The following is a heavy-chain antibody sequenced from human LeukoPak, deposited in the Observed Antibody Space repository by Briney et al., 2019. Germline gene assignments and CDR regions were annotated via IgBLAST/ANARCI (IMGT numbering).Heavy chain of an antibody. V-gene: IGHV6-1*01. Sequence: SQTLSLTCAISGDSVSSNSAAWNWIRQSPSRGLEWLGRTYYRSKWHNDYAVSVKSRITINPDTSKNQFSLQLNSVTPEDTAVYYCARDRPHATGYYYYYYMDVWGKGTTVTVSS. D-gene: IGHD1-1*01. CDR1: GDSVSSNSAA. CDR3: ARDRPHATGYYYYYYMDV. CDR2: TYYRSKWHN. J-gene: IGHJ6*03.